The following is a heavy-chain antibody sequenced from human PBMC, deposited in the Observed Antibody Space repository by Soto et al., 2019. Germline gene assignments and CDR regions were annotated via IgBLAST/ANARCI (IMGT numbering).Heavy chain of an antibody. CDR2: ISDYNGNT. Sequence: QVQLVQSGAEVRKPGASVKVSCKASGYTFSNYGLSWVRQAPGQGLGGRGGISDYNGNTHYAQKFQGRFIMTTDTSTRTAYVELRSLTSDDTAVYFCAREGYYSGSGTYSPPRYYGMDVWGQGTTVTVSS. CDR3: AREGYYSGSGTYSPPRYYGMDV. CDR1: GYTFSNYG. V-gene: IGHV1-18*01. D-gene: IGHD3-10*01. J-gene: IGHJ6*02.